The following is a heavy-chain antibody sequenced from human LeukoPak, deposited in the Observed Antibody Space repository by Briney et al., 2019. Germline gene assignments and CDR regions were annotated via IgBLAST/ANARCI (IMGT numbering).Heavy chain of an antibody. V-gene: IGHV3-74*01. CDR3: ATYSLSTDGVGY. CDR2: INSDGSST. CDR1: GFTFSSYL. Sequence: GGSLRLSCAASGFTFSSYLMHWVRQAPGKGLVWVSHINSDGSSTSYADSVKGRFTISRDNAKNTLYLQMISLRAEDTAVYYCATYSLSTDGVGYWGQGTLVTVSP. D-gene: IGHD4-11*01. J-gene: IGHJ4*02.